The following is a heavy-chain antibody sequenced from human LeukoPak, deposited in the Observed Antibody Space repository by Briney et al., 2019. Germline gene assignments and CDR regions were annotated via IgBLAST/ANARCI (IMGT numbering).Heavy chain of an antibody. V-gene: IGHV4-59*01. D-gene: IGHD3-10*01. J-gene: IGHJ4*02. CDR1: DGSISNYY. Sequence: PSETLSLTCIVSDGSISNYYWSWIRQPPGKGLEWIGYVYYSGSTNKNPSLKSRLTISVDTSRNQFSLKLSSVTAADTAVYYCVRTLRENTYGPFDFWGQGALVTVSS. CDR2: VYYSGST. CDR3: VRTLRENTYGPFDF.